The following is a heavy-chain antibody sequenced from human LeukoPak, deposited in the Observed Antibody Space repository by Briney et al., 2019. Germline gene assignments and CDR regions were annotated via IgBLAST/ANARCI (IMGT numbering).Heavy chain of an antibody. Sequence: GGSLRLSCAASGFTFSSYAMSWVRQAPGKGLEWVSAISGSGGSTYYADSVKGRFTISRDNSKNTLYLQMNSLRAEDTAVYYCAKALLRSRCSSTSCYVVDYWGQGTLVTVSS. V-gene: IGHV3-23*01. J-gene: IGHJ4*02. CDR2: ISGSGGST. D-gene: IGHD2-2*01. CDR3: AKALLRSRCSSTSCYVVDY. CDR1: GFTFSSYA.